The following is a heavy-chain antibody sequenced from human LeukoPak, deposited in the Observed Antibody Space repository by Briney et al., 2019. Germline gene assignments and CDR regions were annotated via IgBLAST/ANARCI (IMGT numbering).Heavy chain of an antibody. D-gene: IGHD5-18*01. J-gene: IGHJ4*01. CDR2: ISSSGSTK. CDR1: GFRFNTYE. V-gene: IGHV3-48*03. CDR3: AGIYSYVHRPTEY. Sequence: GGSLRLSCAASGFRFNTYEMNWVRQAPGKGLEWLSYISSSGSTKYYANSVKGRFTISRDNTGNSLYLQMNRLRAEDTAIYYCAGIYSYVHRPTEYWGQGILVTISS.